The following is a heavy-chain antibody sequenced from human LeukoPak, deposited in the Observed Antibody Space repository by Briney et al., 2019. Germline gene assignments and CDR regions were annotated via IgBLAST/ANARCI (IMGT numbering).Heavy chain of an antibody. D-gene: IGHD1-1*01. CDR1: GYSISNGYY. CDR3: AKVTNGTFNP. J-gene: IGHJ3*01. Sequence: SETLSLTCSVSGYSISNGYYWGWIRQPPGKGLEWIASIYHNGNTYHNPSLRRRVTISVDTSKNQFSLRLNSVTAADTAVYYCAKVTNGTFNPWGQGTRVTVSS. V-gene: IGHV4-38-2*02. CDR2: IYHNGNT.